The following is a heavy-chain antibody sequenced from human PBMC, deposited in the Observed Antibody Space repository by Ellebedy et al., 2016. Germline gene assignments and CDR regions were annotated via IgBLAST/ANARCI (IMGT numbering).Heavy chain of an antibody. J-gene: IGHJ4*03. Sequence: SETLSLTCTVSGGSVSSGSYYWSWIRQPTGKGLEWIGNIYYGGSTNYNPSLKSRVTISLDTSKNQFSLKVNSVTAADTAVYYCARVWRELLDYWGQGALVSVSS. V-gene: IGHV4-61*01. CDR3: ARVWRELLDY. CDR2: IYYGGST. CDR1: GGSVSSGSYY. D-gene: IGHD1-26*01.